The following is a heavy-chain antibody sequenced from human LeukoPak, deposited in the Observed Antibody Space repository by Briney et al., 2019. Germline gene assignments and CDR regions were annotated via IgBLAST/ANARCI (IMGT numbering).Heavy chain of an antibody. CDR3: ARVAAAVPDS. J-gene: IGHJ5*01. CDR2: IKHDGSEI. D-gene: IGHD6-13*01. Sequence: GGSLRLSCAASGLSFRNYWMGWVRQAPGKGLEWVANIKHDGSEIYYVDSVEGRFTISRDTAKDSLYLQMNSLRAEDTAVYYCARVAAAVPDSWGPGTLVTVSS. V-gene: IGHV3-7*04. CDR1: GLSFRNYW.